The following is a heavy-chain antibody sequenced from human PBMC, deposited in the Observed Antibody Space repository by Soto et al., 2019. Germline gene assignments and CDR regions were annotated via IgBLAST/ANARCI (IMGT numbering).Heavy chain of an antibody. D-gene: IGHD3-10*01. J-gene: IGHJ5*02. CDR1: GGSISSSSYY. Sequence: PSETLSLTCTVSGGSISSSSYYWGWIRQPPGKGLEWIGSIYYSGSTYYNPSLKSRVTISVDTSKNQFSLKLSSVTAADTAVYYCARHVDTIITPYNWFDPWGQGTLVTVSS. CDR3: ARHVDTIITPYNWFDP. CDR2: IYYSGST. V-gene: IGHV4-39*01.